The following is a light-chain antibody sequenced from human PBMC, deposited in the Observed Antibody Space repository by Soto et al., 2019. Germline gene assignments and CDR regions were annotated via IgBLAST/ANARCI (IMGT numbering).Light chain of an antibody. Sequence: EIVIKQSTATLSVSPGERATLSCRASQSVSSNLAWYQQKPGQAPRLLIYGASTRATGIPARFGGSGSGTEFILTISSLQSEDFAVYYCQQYHKWPLTFGGGTKVEI. V-gene: IGKV3-15*01. J-gene: IGKJ4*01. CDR1: QSVSSN. CDR2: GAS. CDR3: QQYHKWPLT.